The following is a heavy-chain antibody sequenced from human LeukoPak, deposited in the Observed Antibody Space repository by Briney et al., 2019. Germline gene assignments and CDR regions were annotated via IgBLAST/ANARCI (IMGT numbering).Heavy chain of an antibody. CDR2: ISAYNGNT. CDR1: GYTFTSYG. CDR3: ARGPYYCSGGSCYSAEMDY. Sequence: ASVKVSCKASGYTFTSYGISWVRQAPGQGLEWMGWISAYNGNTNYAQKLQGRVTMTTDKSTSTAYMELSSLRSEDTAVYYCARGPYYCSGGSCYSAEMDYWGQGTLVTVSS. V-gene: IGHV1-18*01. D-gene: IGHD2-15*01. J-gene: IGHJ4*02.